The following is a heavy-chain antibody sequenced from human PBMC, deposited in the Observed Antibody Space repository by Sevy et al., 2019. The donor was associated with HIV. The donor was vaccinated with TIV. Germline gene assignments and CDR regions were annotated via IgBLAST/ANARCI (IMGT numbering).Heavy chain of an antibody. Sequence: GGSLRLSCAVSGFMFSDYSMHWIRQAPGKGLEWVTLIAYDGSNQFYAGSVQGRFNISRDNSKNILFLQMNSVRDEDTAVYYCVRDESHGLPDYWGQGTLVTVSS. CDR2: IAYDGSNQ. CDR3: VRDESHGLPDY. J-gene: IGHJ4*02. V-gene: IGHV3-30-3*01. CDR1: GFMFSDYS.